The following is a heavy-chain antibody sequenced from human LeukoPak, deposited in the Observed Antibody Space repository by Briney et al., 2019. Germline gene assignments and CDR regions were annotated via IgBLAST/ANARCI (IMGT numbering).Heavy chain of an antibody. V-gene: IGHV3-33*01. Sequence: GGSLRLSCAASGFTSSSYGMHWVRQAPGKGLEWVAVIWYDGSNKYYADSVKGRFTISRDNSKNTLYLQMNSLRAEDTAVYYCARRSMVTTPYYYYGMDVWGKGTTVTVSS. CDR1: GFTSSSYG. D-gene: IGHD4-17*01. J-gene: IGHJ6*04. CDR3: ARRSMVTTPYYYYGMDV. CDR2: IWYDGSNK.